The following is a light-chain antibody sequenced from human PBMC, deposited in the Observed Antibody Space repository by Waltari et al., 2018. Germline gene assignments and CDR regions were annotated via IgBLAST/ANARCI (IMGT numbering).Light chain of an antibody. V-gene: IGKV3-11*01. CDR2: SAA. J-gene: IGKJ1*01. Sequence: EIVLTQSPATLSLSPGERATLPCRASQGVSSYLAWYQQRPGQAPRLLIYSAANRATGIPARFSGSGSGTDFTLTISSLAPEDFAVYYCQQRSDWPRTFGQGTKVEIK. CDR1: QGVSSY. CDR3: QQRSDWPRT.